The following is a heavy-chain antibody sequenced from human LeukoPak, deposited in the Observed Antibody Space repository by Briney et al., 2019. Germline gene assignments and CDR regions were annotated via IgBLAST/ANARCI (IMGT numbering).Heavy chain of an antibody. J-gene: IGHJ6*02. D-gene: IGHD6-13*01. V-gene: IGHV3-33*01. CDR2: IWYDGGNK. CDR1: GFTFSSYG. CDR3: ARAYSSSWYYYYGMDV. Sequence: GGSLRLSCAASGFTFSSYGMHWVRQAPGKGLEWVAVIWYDGGNKYYADSVKGRFTISRDNSKNTLYLQMNSLRAEDTAVYYCARAYSSSWYYYYGMDVWGQGTTVTVSS.